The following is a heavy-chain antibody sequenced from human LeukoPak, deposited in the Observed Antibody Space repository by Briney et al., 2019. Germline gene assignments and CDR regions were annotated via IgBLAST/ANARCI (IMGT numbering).Heavy chain of an antibody. CDR3: STDYYGSGRPGFGY. V-gene: IGHV3-15*07. Sequence: PGGSLRLSCAASGFTFSNAWMNWVRQAPGKGLEWVGRIKSKTDGGTTDYAAPVKGRFTISRDDSKNTLYLQMNSLKTEDTAVYYCSTDYYGSGRPGFGYWGQGSLVTVSS. CDR1: GFTFSNAW. CDR2: IKSKTDGGTT. J-gene: IGHJ4*02. D-gene: IGHD3-10*01.